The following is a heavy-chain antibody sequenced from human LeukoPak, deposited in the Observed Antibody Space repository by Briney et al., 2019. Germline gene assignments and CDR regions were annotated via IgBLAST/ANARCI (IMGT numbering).Heavy chain of an antibody. V-gene: IGHV1-46*01. CDR2: INPSGGST. CDR3: ARDGGSFSYNMDV. J-gene: IGHJ6*02. CDR1: GYTFTSYY. Sequence: ASVKVSCKASGYTFTSYYIHWVRQAPGQGLEWMGLINPSGGSTNYAQKFQGRVTMTSDTSTSTVYMELSSLRSEDTAVYFCARDGGSFSYNMDVWGQGTTVTVSS. D-gene: IGHD1-26*01.